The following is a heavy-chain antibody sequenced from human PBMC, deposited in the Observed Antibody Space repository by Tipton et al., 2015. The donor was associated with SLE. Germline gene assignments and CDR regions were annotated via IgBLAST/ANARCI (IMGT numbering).Heavy chain of an antibody. CDR1: GGSFSGYY. CDR3: AGVGDIDY. V-gene: IGHV4-34*01. Sequence: TLSLTCAVYGGSFSGYYWSWIRQPPGKGLEWIGEINHSGSTNYNPSLKSRVTISVDTSKNQFSLKLGSVTAADTAVYYCAGVGDIDYWGQGTLVTVSS. D-gene: IGHD3-16*01. J-gene: IGHJ4*02. CDR2: INHSGST.